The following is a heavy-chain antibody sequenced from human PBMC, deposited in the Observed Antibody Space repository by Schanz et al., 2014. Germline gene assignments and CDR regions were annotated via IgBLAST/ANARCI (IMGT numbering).Heavy chain of an antibody. CDR2: IYTNGST. J-gene: IGHJ5*02. CDR3: ARGGYCSRTSCYFKGGWFDP. D-gene: IGHD2-2*01. V-gene: IGHV4-4*07. CDR1: GGSISNYY. Sequence: QVQLQESGPRLVKPSQTLSLTCTVSGGSISNYYWSWIRQPAGKGLEWIGRIYTNGSTKYNPSLKSRVTMSVDTSKNQFSLKLSSVTAADTAVYYCARGGYCSRTSCYFKGGWFDPWGQGTLVTVSS.